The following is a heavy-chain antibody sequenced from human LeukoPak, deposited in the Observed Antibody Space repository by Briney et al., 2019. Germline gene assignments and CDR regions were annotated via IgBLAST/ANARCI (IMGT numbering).Heavy chain of an antibody. CDR1: GGTFSSYA. D-gene: IGHD5-12*01. CDR2: IIPIFGTA. V-gene: IGHV1-69*05. J-gene: IGHJ4*02. CDR3: ARLEGIGATMGD. Sequence: GASVKVSCKASGGTFSSYAISWVRQAPGQGLEWMGGIIPIFGTANYAQKFQGRVTMTRDTSTSTVYMELSSLRSEDTAVYYCARLEGIGATMGDWGQGTLVTVSS.